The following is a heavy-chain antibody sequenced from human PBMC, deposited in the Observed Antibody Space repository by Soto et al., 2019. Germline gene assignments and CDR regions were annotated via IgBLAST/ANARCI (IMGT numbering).Heavy chain of an antibody. V-gene: IGHV3-23*01. CDR3: AKKVNSGPGSQYFDY. J-gene: IGHJ4*02. CDR1: GFTFSSYS. D-gene: IGHD3-10*01. Sequence: LRLSCAASGFTFSSYSMSWVRQAPGKGLEWVSGFRSSGDGGTTYYADSVKGRFTISRDNSKNTLFLQMNSLRAEDTAIYYCAKKVNSGPGSQYFDYWGQGTLVTVSS. CDR2: FRSSGDGGTT.